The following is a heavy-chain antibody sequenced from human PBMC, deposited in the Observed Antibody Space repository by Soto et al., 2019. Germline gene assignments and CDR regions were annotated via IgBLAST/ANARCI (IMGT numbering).Heavy chain of an antibody. D-gene: IGHD3-3*01. Sequence: QVQLVQSGAEVKKPGASVKVSCKASGYTFTSYGISWVRQAPGQGREWMGWISAYNGNTNYAQKLQVRVTMTTDTATSTAYMELRSLRSDDTAVYYCARAPHYDVWRGGEYYYYMAVWGKGTTVTVSS. CDR2: ISAYNGNT. CDR1: GYTFTSYG. V-gene: IGHV1-18*01. CDR3: ARAPHYDVWRGGEYYYYMAV. J-gene: IGHJ6*03.